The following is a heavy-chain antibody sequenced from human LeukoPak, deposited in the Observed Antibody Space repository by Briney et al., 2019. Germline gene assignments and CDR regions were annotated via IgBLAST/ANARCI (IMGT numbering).Heavy chain of an antibody. J-gene: IGHJ4*02. CDR2: IAHHGNNK. D-gene: IGHD2-8*02. Sequence: GGSLRLSCGASGFTFSSSAMHWVRQGPGKGLEWVAYIAHHGNNKYYADSVKGRFTISRNNSKGSMYLQMNSLRADDTAVYYCAKDGSWSCTDWGQGTLVRVSS. CDR1: GFTFSSSA. V-gene: IGHV3-30*02. CDR3: AKDGSWSCTD.